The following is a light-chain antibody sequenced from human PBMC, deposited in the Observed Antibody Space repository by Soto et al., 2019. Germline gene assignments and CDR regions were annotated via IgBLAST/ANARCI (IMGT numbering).Light chain of an antibody. Sequence: QSVLTQPPSASGTPGQRVTISCSGSSSNIGGNTVSWYQQFPGTAPKLLIYTNNQRPSGVPDRFSGSKSDTSASLAISALQSEDEANYYCAAWDDSLNGHVFGTGTKVTVL. J-gene: IGLJ1*01. CDR2: TNN. V-gene: IGLV1-44*01. CDR1: SSNIGGNT. CDR3: AAWDDSLNGHV.